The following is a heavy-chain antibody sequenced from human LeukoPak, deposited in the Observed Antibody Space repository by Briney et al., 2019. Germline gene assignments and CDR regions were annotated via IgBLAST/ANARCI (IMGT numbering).Heavy chain of an antibody. D-gene: IGHD6-19*01. Sequence: SVKVSCKASGYTFTSYDINWVRQATGQGLEWMGRIIPILNIADNAQKFQGRMTITADKSTSTAYMELSSLRSEDTAVYYCARDLSAVAGTGYFDLWGRGTLVTVSS. J-gene: IGHJ2*01. CDR2: IIPILNIA. V-gene: IGHV1-69*04. CDR1: GYTFTSYD. CDR3: ARDLSAVAGTGYFDL.